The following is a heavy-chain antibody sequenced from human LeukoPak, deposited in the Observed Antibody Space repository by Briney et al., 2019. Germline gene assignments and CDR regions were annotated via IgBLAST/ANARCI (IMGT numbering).Heavy chain of an antibody. CDR3: AKFPNYYYYYGMDV. CDR2: ISGSGGST. CDR1: GFTFSSYA. V-gene: IGHV3-23*01. J-gene: IGHJ6*02. Sequence: GGSLRLSCAASGFTFSSYAMSWVRQAPGKGLEWVSAISGSGGSTYYADSVKGRFTISRDNSENTLYLQMNSLRAEDTAVYYCAKFPNYYYYYGMDVWGQGTTVTVSS.